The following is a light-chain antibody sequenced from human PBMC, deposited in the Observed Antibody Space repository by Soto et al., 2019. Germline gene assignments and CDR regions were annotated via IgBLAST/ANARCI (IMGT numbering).Light chain of an antibody. CDR1: SSDVGGYDH. CDR2: DVT. J-gene: IGLJ3*02. V-gene: IGLV2-14*03. CDR3: SSYTNKDTLL. Sequence: QSVLTQPASVSGSPGQSITISCTGTSSDVGGYDHVSWYQQHPGKAPKLIIYDVTVRPSGISRSFSGSKSDNTASLAVSGLQPEDEADYYCSSYTNKDTLLFGGGTKLTVL.